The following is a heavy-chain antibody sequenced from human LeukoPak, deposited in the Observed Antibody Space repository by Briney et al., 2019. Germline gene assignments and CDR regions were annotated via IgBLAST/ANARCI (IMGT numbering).Heavy chain of an antibody. D-gene: IGHD6-13*01. Sequence: GASVKVSCKASGYTFTSYDINWVRQATGQGLEWMGWMNPNSGNTGYAQKFQGRVTVTRNTSISTAYMELSSLRSEDTAVYYCARDSSSWYDPYYGMDVWGQGTTVTVSS. CDR1: GYTFTSYD. J-gene: IGHJ6*02. CDR2: MNPNSGNT. V-gene: IGHV1-8*01. CDR3: ARDSSSWYDPYYGMDV.